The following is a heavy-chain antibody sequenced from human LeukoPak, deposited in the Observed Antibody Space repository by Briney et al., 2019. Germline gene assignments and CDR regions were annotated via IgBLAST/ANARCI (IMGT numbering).Heavy chain of an antibody. Sequence: GASVKVSCKASGYTFSSYGISWVRQAPGQGLEWMGWISAYNDNTNYAQKIQGRVTMTTDTSTSTAYMELSSLRSDDTAVYYCARSLLNHYDSRGCFDYWGQGTLVTVPS. CDR3: ARSLLNHYDSRGCFDY. D-gene: IGHD3-22*01. CDR2: ISAYNDNT. V-gene: IGHV1-18*01. CDR1: GYTFSSYG. J-gene: IGHJ4*02.